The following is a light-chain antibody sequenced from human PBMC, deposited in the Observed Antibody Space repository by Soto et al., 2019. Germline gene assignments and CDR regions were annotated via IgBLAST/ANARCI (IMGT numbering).Light chain of an antibody. CDR3: SSYTSTTSSTV. CDR2: DVS. CDR1: SSDVGGYNY. J-gene: IGLJ1*01. Sequence: QSVLTQPASVSGSPGQSITISCTGTSSDVGGYNYVSWYQQHPGKAPKLIIYDVSNRASGVSDRFSGSKSGNTASLTISGLQAEDEADYYCSSYTSTTSSTVFGPGTKVTVL. V-gene: IGLV2-14*01.